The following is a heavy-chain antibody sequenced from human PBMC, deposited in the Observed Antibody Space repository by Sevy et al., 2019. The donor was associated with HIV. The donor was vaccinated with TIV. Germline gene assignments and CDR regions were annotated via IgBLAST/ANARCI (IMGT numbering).Heavy chain of an antibody. D-gene: IGHD1-26*01. CDR1: GFTFSSYS. V-gene: IGHV3-21*01. CDR3: ARAGRRVRATDGGFDY. CDR2: ISSSSSYI. J-gene: IGHJ4*02. Sequence: GGYLRLSCAASGFTFSSYSMNWVRQAPGKGLEWVSSISSSSSYIYYTDSVKGRFTISRDNAKNSLYLQMNSLRAEDTAVYYCARAGRRVRATDGGFDYWGQGTLVTVSS.